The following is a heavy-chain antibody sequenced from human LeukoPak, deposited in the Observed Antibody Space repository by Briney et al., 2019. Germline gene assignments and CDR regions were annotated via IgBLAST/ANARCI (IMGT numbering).Heavy chain of an antibody. CDR2: INHSGST. Sequence: SETLSLTCAVYGGSFSGYYWSWIRQPPGKGLEWIGEINHSGSTNYNPSLKSRVTISVDTSKNQFSLKLSSVTAADTAVYYCARVSVVVTALFYYWGQGTLVTVSS. CDR1: GGSFSGYY. V-gene: IGHV4-34*01. J-gene: IGHJ4*02. D-gene: IGHD2-21*02. CDR3: ARVSVVVTALFYY.